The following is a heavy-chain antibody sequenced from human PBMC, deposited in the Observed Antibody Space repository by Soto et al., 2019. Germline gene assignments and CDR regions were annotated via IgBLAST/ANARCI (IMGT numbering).Heavy chain of an antibody. D-gene: IGHD3-3*01. Sequence: WTWIRQSPGKGLEVFGYIYYTGITNYNPSLKRRVTISLDSSKNQFSLKLDSVTAADTAVYYCARALDYDFWGGRNWFDPWGQGTLVTVSS. V-gene: IGHV4-59*01. CDR2: IYYTGIT. J-gene: IGHJ5*02. CDR3: ARALDYDFWGGRNWFDP.